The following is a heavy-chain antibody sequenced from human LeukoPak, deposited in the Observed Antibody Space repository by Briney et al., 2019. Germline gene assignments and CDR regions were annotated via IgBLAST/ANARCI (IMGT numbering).Heavy chain of an antibody. CDR3: AIGQGVITWGGADVYDV. CDR2: FSTYNGDT. Sequence: VASVKVSCKAPGYTFTNYGINWVRQAPGQRPEWMGWFSTYNGDTKYAQKLKGRVTLTADTLTSTAYMELRTLISDDTATYYCAIGQGVITWGGADVYDVWGQGTTVIVSS. D-gene: IGHD3-16*01. CDR1: GYTFTNYG. J-gene: IGHJ3*01. V-gene: IGHV1-18*01.